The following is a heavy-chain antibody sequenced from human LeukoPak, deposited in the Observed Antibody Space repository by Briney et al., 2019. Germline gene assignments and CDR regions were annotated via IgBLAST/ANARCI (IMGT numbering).Heavy chain of an antibody. D-gene: IGHD2-2*02. CDR1: GGSFSGFY. V-gene: IGHV4-34*01. CDR2: INHSGST. Sequence: SETLSLTCAVYGGSFSGFYWSWIRQPPGKGLEWIGEINHSGSTNYSPSLKSRVAMSVDTSKNQFSLKLSSVTAADTAVYYCARRRTTTCYTSVCFYYHCIDVWGNGTTVTVSS. CDR3: ARRRTTTCYTSVCFYYHCIDV. J-gene: IGHJ6*03.